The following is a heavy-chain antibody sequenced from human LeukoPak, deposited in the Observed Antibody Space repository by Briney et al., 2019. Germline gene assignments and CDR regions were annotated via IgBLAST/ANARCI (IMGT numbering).Heavy chain of an antibody. CDR2: IIPTFGTA. CDR3: ARQSRASYCSSTSCPPDY. CDR1: GGTFSSYA. D-gene: IGHD2-2*01. Sequence: GASVKVSCKASGGTFSSYAISWVRQAPGQGLEWRGGIIPTFGTANYAQKFQGRVTITADKSTSTAYMELSSLRSEDTAVYYCARQSRASYCSSTSCPPDYWGQGTLVTVSS. J-gene: IGHJ4*02. V-gene: IGHV1-69*06.